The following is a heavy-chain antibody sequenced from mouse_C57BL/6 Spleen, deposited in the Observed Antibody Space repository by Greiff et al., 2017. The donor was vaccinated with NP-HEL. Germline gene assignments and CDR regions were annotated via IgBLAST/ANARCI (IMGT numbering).Heavy chain of an antibody. D-gene: IGHD1-1*01. Sequence: VMLVESGAELVRPGTSVKVSCKASGYAFTNYLIEWVKQRPGQGLEWIGVINPGSGGTNYNEKFKGKATLTADKSSSTAYMQLSSLTSEDSAVYFCARSGSSEGYYAMDYWGQGTSVTVSS. V-gene: IGHV1-54*01. J-gene: IGHJ4*01. CDR1: GYAFTNYL. CDR2: INPGSGGT. CDR3: ARSGSSEGYYAMDY.